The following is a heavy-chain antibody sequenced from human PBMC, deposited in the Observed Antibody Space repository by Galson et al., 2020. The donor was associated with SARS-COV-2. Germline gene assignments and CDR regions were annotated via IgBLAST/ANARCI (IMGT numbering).Heavy chain of an antibody. J-gene: IGHJ4*02. Sequence: ASETLSLTCTVSGGSMSGYFWSWLRQSPEKGLEWIAYIYFSGSTDYNPSLRSRVTISGDTSRKQFSLKLSSVTAADTAVYYCAVSMVRGLPFDHWGQGILVTVSS. D-gene: IGHD3-10*01. CDR3: AVSMVRGLPFDH. CDR1: GGSMSGYF. CDR2: IYFSGST. V-gene: IGHV4-59*01.